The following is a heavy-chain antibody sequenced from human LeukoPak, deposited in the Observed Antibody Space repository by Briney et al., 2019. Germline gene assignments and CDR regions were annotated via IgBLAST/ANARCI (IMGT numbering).Heavy chain of an antibody. Sequence: ASVLVSFMASGYTFSRYYMDWVSQAPGQRREWVGLINPTGDSTNYAQNFRGRVTMTRDTSTSTVYMDLSSLRSEDTAVYYCAREASGGYFDYWGQGTLVTVSS. CDR1: GYTFSRYY. CDR3: AREASGGYFDY. J-gene: IGHJ4*02. D-gene: IGHD4-23*01. CDR2: INPTGDST. V-gene: IGHV1-46*01.